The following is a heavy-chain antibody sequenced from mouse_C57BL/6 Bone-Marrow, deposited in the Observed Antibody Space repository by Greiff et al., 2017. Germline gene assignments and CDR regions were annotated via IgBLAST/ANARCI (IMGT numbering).Heavy chain of an antibody. CDR2: IDPEDGDT. Sequence: VQLKESGAELVRPGASVKLSCTASGFNIKDYYMHWVKQRPEQGLEWIGRIDPEDGDTEYAPKFQGKATMTADPSSNTAYLQLSSLTSEDTAVYYCTTWGDYYGSSEYYLDYWGQGTTLTVSS. CDR1: GFNIKDYY. D-gene: IGHD1-1*01. J-gene: IGHJ2*01. CDR3: TTWGDYYGSSEYYLDY. V-gene: IGHV14-1*01.